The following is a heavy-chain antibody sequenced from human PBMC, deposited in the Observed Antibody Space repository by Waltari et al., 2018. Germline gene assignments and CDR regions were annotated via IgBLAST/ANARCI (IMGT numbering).Heavy chain of an antibody. CDR2: ISATGYET. J-gene: IGHJ4*02. Sequence: EVQLLESGGGLVQPGGSLRLSCAASGFTFSSCAMSWVRQAPVKGLEWVSAISATGYETYYTDSVKGRFTISRDNSKNTVSLQMNSLRAEDTAVYYCANGYSGFDYDYWGQGTLVTVSS. CDR3: ANGYSGFDYDY. V-gene: IGHV3-23*01. CDR1: GFTFSSCA. D-gene: IGHD5-12*01.